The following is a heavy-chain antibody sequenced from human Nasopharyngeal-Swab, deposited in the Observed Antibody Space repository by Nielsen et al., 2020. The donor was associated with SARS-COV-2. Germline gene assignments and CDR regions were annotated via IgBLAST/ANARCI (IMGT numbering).Heavy chain of an antibody. CDR3: AKGYFLDY. CDR1: GFTFSSYG. D-gene: IGHD2/OR15-2a*01. CDR2: ISYDGSNK. J-gene: IGHJ4*02. Sequence: GESLKISCAASGFTFSSYGMHWVRQAPGKGLEWVAVISYDGSNKYYADSVKGRFTISRDNSKNTLYLQMNSLRAEDTAVYYCAKGYFLDYWGQGTLVPVSS. V-gene: IGHV3-30*18.